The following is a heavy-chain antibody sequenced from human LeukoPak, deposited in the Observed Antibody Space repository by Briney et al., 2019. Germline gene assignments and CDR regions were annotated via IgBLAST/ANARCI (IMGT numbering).Heavy chain of an antibody. V-gene: IGHV4-59*06. J-gene: IGHJ4*02. CDR1: GGSISSYY. D-gene: IGHD5-18*01. Sequence: PSETLSLTCTVSGGSISSYYWSWIRQHPGKGLEWIGYIDYSGSTYYNPSLKSRVTISVGTSKNQFSLRLSSATVADTAVYYCARGTVDTGMVSLFDYWGQGTLVTVSP. CDR2: IDYSGST. CDR3: ARGTVDTGMVSLFDY.